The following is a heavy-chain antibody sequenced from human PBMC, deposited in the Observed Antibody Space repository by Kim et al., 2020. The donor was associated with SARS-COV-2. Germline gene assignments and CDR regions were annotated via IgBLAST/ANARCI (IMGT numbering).Heavy chain of an antibody. CDR1: GGSIISSRYY. V-gene: IGHV4-39*01. CDR2: IYYRGST. D-gene: IGHD6-13*01. Sequence: SETLSLTCSVSGGSIISSRYYWGWIRQPPGKGLEWIGSIYYRGSTYYNPSLKSRVTIFVVTSKNQFSLKLSSVTAADTAVYYCAREGPGTLNWFDPWGQGTLVTASS. J-gene: IGHJ5*02. CDR3: AREGPGTLNWFDP.